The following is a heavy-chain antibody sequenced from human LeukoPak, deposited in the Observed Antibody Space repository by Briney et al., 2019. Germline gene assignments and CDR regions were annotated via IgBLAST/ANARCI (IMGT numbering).Heavy chain of an antibody. V-gene: IGHV3-74*01. D-gene: IGHD2-15*01. Sequence: GGSLRLSRAASGFTFSPYWMHWVRQAPGKGLVWVSHINTDGSTTTYADSVKGRFTISRDNAKSTLYLLLNSLRAEDTAVYYCAKQLGYCSDGSCYFPYWGQGTLVTVSS. CDR1: GFTFSPYW. CDR2: INTDGSTT. CDR3: AKQLGYCSDGSCYFPY. J-gene: IGHJ4*02.